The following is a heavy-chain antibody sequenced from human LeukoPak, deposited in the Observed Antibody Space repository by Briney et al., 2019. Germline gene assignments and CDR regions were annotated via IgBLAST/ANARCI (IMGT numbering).Heavy chain of an antibody. J-gene: IGHJ4*02. CDR3: ARDSIAAAGNFDY. V-gene: IGHV3-21*01. CDR1: GFTFSSYS. CDR2: ISSSSSYI. Sequence: PGGSLRLSCAASGFTFSSYSMNWVRQAQGKGLEWVSSISSSSSYIYYADSVKGRFTISRDNAKNSLYLQMNSLRAEDTAVYYCARDSIAAAGNFDYWGQGTLVTVSS. D-gene: IGHD6-13*01.